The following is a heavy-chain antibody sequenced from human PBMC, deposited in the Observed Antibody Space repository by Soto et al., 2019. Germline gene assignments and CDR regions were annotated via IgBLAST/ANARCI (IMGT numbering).Heavy chain of an antibody. J-gene: IGHJ6*02. V-gene: IGHV4-30-4*01. Sequence: TLSLTCIVSGGSISSGDYYWSWIRQPPGKGLEWIGYIYYSGSTYYNPSLKSRVTISVDTSKNQFSLKLSSVTAADTAVYYCARASSGSYSPFMDVWGQGTTVTVSS. CDR3: ARASSGSYSPFMDV. CDR2: IYYSGST. CDR1: GGSISSGDYY. D-gene: IGHD3-22*01.